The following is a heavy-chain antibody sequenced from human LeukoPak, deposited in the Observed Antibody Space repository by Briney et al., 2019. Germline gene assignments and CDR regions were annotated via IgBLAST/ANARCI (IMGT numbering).Heavy chain of an antibody. CDR2: ISEDGINK. D-gene: IGHD6-13*01. V-gene: IGHV3-30*18. J-gene: IGHJ4*02. CDR3: AKDRETTASGTFDY. Sequence: GGSLRLSCAASGFTFSNYGMHCVRQAPGKGLEWVAGISEDGINKYYADSVKARFTISRDNSNNTLFLQMNNLRADDTAVYYCAKDRETTASGTFDYWGQGALATVSS. CDR1: GFTFSNYG.